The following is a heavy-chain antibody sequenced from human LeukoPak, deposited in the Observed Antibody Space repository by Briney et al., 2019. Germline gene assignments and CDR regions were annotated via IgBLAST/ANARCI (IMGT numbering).Heavy chain of an antibody. D-gene: IGHD2-15*01. V-gene: IGHV4-34*01. CDR3: ARHGCSGGSCFVY. J-gene: IGHJ4*02. CDR1: GGSFSGYY. CDR2: INHSGST. Sequence: SETLSLTCAVYGGSFSGYYWSWIRQPPGKGLEWIGEINHSGSTNYNPSLKSRVTISVDTSKNQFSLKLSSVTAADTAVYYCARHGCSGGSCFVYWGQGTLVTVSS.